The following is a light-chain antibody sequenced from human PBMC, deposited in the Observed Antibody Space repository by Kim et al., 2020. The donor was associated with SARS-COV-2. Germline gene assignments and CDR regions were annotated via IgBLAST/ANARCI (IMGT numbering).Light chain of an antibody. V-gene: IGKV1-5*03. J-gene: IGKJ4*01. CDR1: QSISGW. CDR3: QQYNDYPLT. CDR2: RAS. Sequence: DIQMTQSPSTLSASVGDRVTITCRASQSISGWLAWYQQKPGKAPKLLISRASSLQSGVPSRFSGSESGTEFSLTISSLQPDDFAPYYCQQYNDYPLTFGGETKVDIK.